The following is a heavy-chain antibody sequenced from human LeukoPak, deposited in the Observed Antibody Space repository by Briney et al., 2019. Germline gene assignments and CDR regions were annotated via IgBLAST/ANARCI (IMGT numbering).Heavy chain of an antibody. CDR3: ARKGIFGVPWLPRDYYAMDV. CDR2: ISSSGSTI. J-gene: IGHJ6*02. CDR1: GGSPSGSY. V-gene: IGHV3-11*04. D-gene: IGHD3-3*01. Sequence: LSLTCAVYGGSPSGSYWSWIRQAPGKGLEWVSYISSSGSTIYYADSVKGRFTISRDNAKNSLYLQMHSLRAEDTAVYYCARKGIFGVPWLPRDYYAMDVWRQGTTVTVSS.